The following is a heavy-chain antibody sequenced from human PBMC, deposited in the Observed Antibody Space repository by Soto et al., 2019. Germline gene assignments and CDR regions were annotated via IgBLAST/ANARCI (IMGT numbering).Heavy chain of an antibody. J-gene: IGHJ6*02. CDR2: IIPILGIA. V-gene: IGHV1-69*08. D-gene: IGHD2-15*01. CDR1: GGTFSSYT. Sequence: QFQLVQSGAEVKKPGSSVKVSCKASGGTFSSYTISWVRQAPGQGLEWMGRIIPILGIANYAQKFQGRVTITADKSTSTAYMELSSLRSEDTAVYYCARDNVVAATTYYYGMDVWGQGTTVTVSS. CDR3: ARDNVVAATTYYYGMDV.